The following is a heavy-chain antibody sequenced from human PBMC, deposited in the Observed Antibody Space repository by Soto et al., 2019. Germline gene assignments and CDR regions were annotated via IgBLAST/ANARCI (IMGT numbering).Heavy chain of an antibody. CDR2: IYHSGST. D-gene: IGHD3-22*01. CDR3: ARDLSYYDSSGAFDY. Sequence: PSDTLSLTCAVSGGSISSSNWWSWIRQPPGKGLEWIGEIYHSGSTNYNPSLKSRVTISVDKSKNQFSLKLSSVTAADTAVYYCARDLSYYDSSGAFDYWGQGTLVTVSS. J-gene: IGHJ4*02. V-gene: IGHV4-4*02. CDR1: GGSISSSNW.